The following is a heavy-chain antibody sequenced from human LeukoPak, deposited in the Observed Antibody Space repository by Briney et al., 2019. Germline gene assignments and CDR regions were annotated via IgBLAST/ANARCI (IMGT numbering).Heavy chain of an antibody. CDR2: ISSSGSTI. D-gene: IGHD5-18*01. J-gene: IGHJ6*03. CDR1: GFTFSNYG. V-gene: IGHV3-11*01. Sequence: GGSLRLSCAASGFTFSNYGLSWVRQAPGKGLEWVSYISSSGSTIYYADSVKGRFTISRDNAKNSLHLQMNSLRAEDTAVYYCAKAAVTSRAGYYYYMDVWGKGTTVTVSS. CDR3: AKAAVTSRAGYYYYMDV.